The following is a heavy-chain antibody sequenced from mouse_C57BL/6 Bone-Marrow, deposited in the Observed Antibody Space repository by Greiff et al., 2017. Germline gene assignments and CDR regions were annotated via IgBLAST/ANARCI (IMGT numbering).Heavy chain of an antibody. CDR1: GYTFTSYG. Sequence: VQLQQSGAELARPGASVKLSCKASGYTFTSYGISWVKQRTGRGLVWIGEIYPRSGNTYYNAKFKGKGTLTADKSSSTAYMELRSLTSEDSAVDGCARRAYYGSSYGYWGQGTTLTVSS. J-gene: IGHJ2*01. V-gene: IGHV1-81*01. CDR2: IYPRSGNT. D-gene: IGHD1-1*01. CDR3: ARRAYYGSSYGY.